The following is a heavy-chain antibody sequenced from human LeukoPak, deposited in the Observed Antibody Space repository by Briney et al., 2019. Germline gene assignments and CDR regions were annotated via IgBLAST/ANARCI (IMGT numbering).Heavy chain of an antibody. CDR2: IKQDGSEK. V-gene: IGHV3-7*01. CDR1: GFTISNYW. CDR3: AASYLDF. J-gene: IGHJ4*02. Sequence: PGGSLRLSCVASGFTISNYWMNWVRQAPGKGLEWVANIKQDGSEKHYVDSVKGRFTISRDNSKNTFYLQMNSLSAEDTAVYYCAASYLDFWGQGTLVTVSS.